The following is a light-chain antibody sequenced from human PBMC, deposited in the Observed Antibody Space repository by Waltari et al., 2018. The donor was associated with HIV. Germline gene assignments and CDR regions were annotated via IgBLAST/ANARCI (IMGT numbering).Light chain of an antibody. Sequence: DIVMTQSPAILSVSPGERVTLSCRASQGVGSNLAWYQQKVGKAPRLRIYGAATRAAEIPVRFSGSGSVTDFTLTIDSLQSEDFATYYCQQYNIRPRGNTFGQGTKLQIK. CDR2: GAA. J-gene: IGKJ2*01. CDR3: QQYNIRPRGNT. V-gene: IGKV3-15*01. CDR1: QGVGSN.